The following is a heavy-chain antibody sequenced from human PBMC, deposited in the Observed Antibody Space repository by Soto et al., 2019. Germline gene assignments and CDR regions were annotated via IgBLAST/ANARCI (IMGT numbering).Heavy chain of an antibody. CDR2: INAGNGNT. CDR1: GYTFTSYA. D-gene: IGHD3-10*01. Sequence: QVPLVQSGAEVKKPGASVKVSCKASGYTFTSYAMHWVRQAPGQRLEWMGWINAGNGNTKYSQKFQGRVTITRDTSASTAYMELSSLRSEDTAVYYCARESGYYYGSGSYYSHWGQGTLVTVSS. J-gene: IGHJ4*02. CDR3: ARESGYYYGSGSYYSH. V-gene: IGHV1-3*01.